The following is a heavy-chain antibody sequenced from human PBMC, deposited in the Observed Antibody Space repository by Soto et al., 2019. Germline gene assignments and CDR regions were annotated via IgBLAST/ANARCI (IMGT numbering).Heavy chain of an antibody. D-gene: IGHD2-21*02. CDR3: VRERGLSSFYGMDV. V-gene: IGHV3-21*01. Sequence: GGSLRLSCAASGFTLSSYSMNWVRQASGKGLEWVASISSSSTHIYYADSVKGRFTISRDNARNSLYLQMNSLRAEDTAVYYCVRERGLSSFYGMDVWGQGTTVTVSS. CDR2: ISSSSTHI. J-gene: IGHJ6*02. CDR1: GFTLSSYS.